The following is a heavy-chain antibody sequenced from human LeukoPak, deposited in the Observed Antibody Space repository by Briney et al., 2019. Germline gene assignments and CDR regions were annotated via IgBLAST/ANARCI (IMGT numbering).Heavy chain of an antibody. CDR2: IRSNSDGGTI. D-gene: IGHD3-22*01. CDR1: GFTFSNAW. J-gene: IGHJ5*02. CDR3: ATDFYDST. V-gene: IGHV3-15*07. Sequence: PGTSLRLSCATSGFTFSNAWMNWVRQAPGKGLEWVGRIRSNSDGGTIDYAAPVKGRFTLSRDDSKTTLYLQMNSLQTEDTAVYYCATDFYDSTWGQGTLVTVSS.